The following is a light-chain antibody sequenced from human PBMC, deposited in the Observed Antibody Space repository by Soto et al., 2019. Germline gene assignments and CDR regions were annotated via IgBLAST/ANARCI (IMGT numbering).Light chain of an antibody. J-gene: IGKJ1*01. V-gene: IGKV1-5*01. CDR3: QQYNSYSCT. CDR1: QSISSW. CDR2: DAS. Sequence: DLQRTQSPSTLYASVGDRVTITCRASQSISSWLAWYQQKPGKAPKLLIYDASSLESGVPSRFSGSGSGTEFTLTISSLQHDDFATYYCQQYNSYSCTFGKGTNVDIK.